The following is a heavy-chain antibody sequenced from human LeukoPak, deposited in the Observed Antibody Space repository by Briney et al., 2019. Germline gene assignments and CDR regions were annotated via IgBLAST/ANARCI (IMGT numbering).Heavy chain of an antibody. Sequence: GASVKVSCKASGYTFTSCDINWVRQATGQGLEWMGWMNPNSGNTGYGQSFQGRITMTEDTSTDTAYMELSSLRSEDTAVYYCATGNWKLDYWGQGTLVTVSS. V-gene: IGHV1-8*01. J-gene: IGHJ4*02. CDR3: ATGNWKLDY. D-gene: IGHD1-1*01. CDR1: GYTFTSCD. CDR2: MNPNSGNT.